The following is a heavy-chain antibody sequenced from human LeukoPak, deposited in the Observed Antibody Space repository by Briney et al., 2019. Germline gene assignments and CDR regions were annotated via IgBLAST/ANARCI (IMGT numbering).Heavy chain of an antibody. CDR2: INPNSGGT. CDR1: GYIFTGYY. D-gene: IGHD3-22*01. Sequence: ASVKVSCKASGYIFTGYYMHWVRQAPGQGLEWMGWINPNSGGTNYAQKFQGRVTMTRDTSISTAYMELSRLRSDDTAVYYCARVRNYYDSSGYYGYWGQGTLVTVSS. CDR3: ARVRNYYDSSGYYGY. V-gene: IGHV1-2*02. J-gene: IGHJ4*02.